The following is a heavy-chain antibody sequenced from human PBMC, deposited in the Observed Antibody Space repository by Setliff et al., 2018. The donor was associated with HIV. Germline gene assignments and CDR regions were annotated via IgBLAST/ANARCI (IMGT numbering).Heavy chain of an antibody. CDR2: IYYSGST. V-gene: IGHV4-61*05. CDR3: ARRWGEAFDY. CDR1: GGSFRGTSYY. Sequence: SETLSLTCTVSGGSFRGTSYYWSWIRQPPGKGLECIGYIYYSGSTNYKPSLKSRVTISVDMSKNQFSLRLSSVTAADTAVYYCARRWGEAFDYWGQGTLVTVSS. D-gene: IGHD1-26*01. J-gene: IGHJ4*02.